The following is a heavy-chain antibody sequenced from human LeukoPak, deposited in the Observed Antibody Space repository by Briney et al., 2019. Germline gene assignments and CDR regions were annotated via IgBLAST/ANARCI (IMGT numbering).Heavy chain of an antibody. CDR3: ARASVWQGIADRGYYYYCMRV. D-gene: IGHD6-13*01. Sequence: SETLSLTCTVSGGSISSYYWSWIRQPAGKGLEWIGRIYASGSTNYNPSLKSRVTISVDKSKNQFSLKLSSVTAADTAVYYCARASVWQGIADRGYYYYCMRVCGTGTTVTVSS. CDR1: GGSISSYY. J-gene: IGHJ6*03. V-gene: IGHV4-4*07. CDR2: IYASGST.